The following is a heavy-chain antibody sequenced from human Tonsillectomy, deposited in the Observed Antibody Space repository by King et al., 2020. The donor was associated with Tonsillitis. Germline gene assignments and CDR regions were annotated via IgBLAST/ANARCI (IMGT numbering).Heavy chain of an antibody. CDR2: INPNSGGT. CDR3: ASLPYYYDSSGYHYGPGAFDI. CDR1: GYTFTGYY. D-gene: IGHD3-22*01. J-gene: IGHJ3*02. V-gene: IGHV1-2*02. Sequence: VQLVESGAEVKKPGASVKVSCKASGYTFTGYYMHWVRQAPGQGLEWMGWINPNSGGTNYAQKFQGRVTMTRDTSISTAYMELSRLRSDDTAVYYCASLPYYYDSSGYHYGPGAFDIWGQGTMVTVSS.